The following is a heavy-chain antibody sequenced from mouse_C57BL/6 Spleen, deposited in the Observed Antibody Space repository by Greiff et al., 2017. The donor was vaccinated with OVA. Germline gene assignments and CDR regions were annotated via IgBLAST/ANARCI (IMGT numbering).Heavy chain of an antibody. CDR1: GFTFSSYA. V-gene: IGHV5-4*01. CDR3: ARVPYYYGSSPWCAY. J-gene: IGHJ3*01. CDR2: ISDGGSYT. D-gene: IGHD1-1*01. Sequence: EVHLVESGGGLVKPGGSLKLSCAASGFTFSSYAMSWVRQTPEKRLEWVATISDGGSYTYYPDNVKGRFTISRDNAKNNLYLQMSHLKSEDTAMYYCARVPYYYGSSPWCAYWGQGTLVTVSA.